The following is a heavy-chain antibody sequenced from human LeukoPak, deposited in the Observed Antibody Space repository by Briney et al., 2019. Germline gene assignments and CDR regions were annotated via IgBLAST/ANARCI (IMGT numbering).Heavy chain of an antibody. Sequence: GGSLRLSCAASGFTFSSYEMNWVRQAPGNGLEWVSYISSSGSTIYYADSVKGRFTISRDNAKNALYLQMNSLRAEDTAVYYCARAGGYCSSTSCFYYFDYWGQGTLVTVSS. CDR1: GFTFSSYE. J-gene: IGHJ4*02. D-gene: IGHD2-2*01. V-gene: IGHV3-48*03. CDR3: ARAGGYCSSTSCFYYFDY. CDR2: ISSSGSTI.